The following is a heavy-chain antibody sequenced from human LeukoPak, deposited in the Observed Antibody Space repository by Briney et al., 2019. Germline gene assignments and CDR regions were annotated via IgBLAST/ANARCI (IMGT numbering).Heavy chain of an antibody. V-gene: IGHV4-34*01. Sequence: SETLSLTCAVSGGSFSGYYWSWIRQPPGKGLERIGEINNSGSTNYNESLKSRVTISVYTYKNKFYLNLSSMTAAATDVYYCARVREDPWDRAHHAFDIWGQGTMVTVSS. CDR3: ARVREDPWDRAHHAFDI. D-gene: IGHD5-18*01. CDR2: INNSGST. CDR1: GGSFSGYY. J-gene: IGHJ3*02.